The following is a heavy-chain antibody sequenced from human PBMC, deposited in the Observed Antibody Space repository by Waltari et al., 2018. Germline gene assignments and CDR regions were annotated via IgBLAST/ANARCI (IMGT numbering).Heavy chain of an antibody. CDR3: ARGEYSSAY. V-gene: IGHV3-49*03. D-gene: IGHD3-22*01. J-gene: IGHJ4*02. Sequence: EVQLVESGGGLAQPGRSLRLSCSVSGFSVGDFAISWFRQAPGKGRGWLGFMRSKTYGETAQYAASVKGRFSISRDDSKNIAHLQMNSLKTEDTAVYYGARGEYSSAYWGQGTRVTVSS. CDR1: GFSVGDFA. CDR2: MRSKTYGETA.